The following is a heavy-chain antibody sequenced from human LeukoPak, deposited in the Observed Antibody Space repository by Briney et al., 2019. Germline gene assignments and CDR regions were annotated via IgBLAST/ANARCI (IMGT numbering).Heavy chain of an antibody. Sequence: NRGESLKISCKGSGYSFTIYWIGWVRQMPGKGLEWMGIIYPGDSDTRYSPSFQGQVTISADKSISTAYLQWSSLKASDTAMYYCARRSPSRGGPTLGYYYYYMDVWGKGTTVTVSS. V-gene: IGHV5-51*01. CDR1: GYSFTIYW. D-gene: IGHD2-15*01. CDR3: ARRSPSRGGPTLGYYYYYMDV. CDR2: IYPGDSDT. J-gene: IGHJ6*03.